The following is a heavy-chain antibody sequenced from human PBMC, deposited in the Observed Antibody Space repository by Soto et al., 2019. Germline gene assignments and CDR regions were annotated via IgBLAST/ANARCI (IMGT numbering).Heavy chain of an antibody. CDR2: ISYDGSNK. J-gene: IGHJ4*02. D-gene: IGHD2-21*02. CDR1: GFTFSSYA. V-gene: IGHV3-30-3*01. Sequence: QVQLVESGGGVVQPGRSLRLSCEASGFTFSSYAMHWVRQAPGKGLEWVAVISYDGSNKYYADSVKGRFTISRDNSKNTLYLQMNSLRADETAVYYCARDPVAYCGGDCRTFDYWGQGTLVTVSS. CDR3: ARDPVAYCGGDCRTFDY.